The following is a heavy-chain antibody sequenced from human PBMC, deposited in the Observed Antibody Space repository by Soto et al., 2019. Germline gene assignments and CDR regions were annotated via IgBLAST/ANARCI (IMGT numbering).Heavy chain of an antibody. CDR3: AKSRVGSSWYEGDS. V-gene: IGHV3-30*18. CDR1: GFTFSSYG. D-gene: IGHD6-13*01. Sequence: QVQLVESGGGVVQPERSLRLSCAASGFTFSSYGMHWVRQAPGKGLEWLAVISNDGTIQDYADSIKGRFTISKDNSKNTLFLQMYSLRPEDTAVYFCAKSRVGSSWYEGDSWGQGTLVTVSS. CDR2: ISNDGTIQ. J-gene: IGHJ4*02.